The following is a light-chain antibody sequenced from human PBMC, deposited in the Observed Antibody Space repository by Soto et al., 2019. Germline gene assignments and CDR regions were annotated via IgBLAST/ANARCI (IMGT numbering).Light chain of an antibody. CDR1: SSDVSAYNY. CDR3: TSYRSNSDV. V-gene: IGLV2-14*01. CDR2: EVS. Sequence: QSVLTQAAGVSGCPGPSITISCAGSSSDVSAYNYVSWFEQLPGKPPTVMIYEVSNRPSGVSNRFSGSKSGNTASLTISGLQAEDEADYYCTSYRSNSDVFGTGTKVTVL. J-gene: IGLJ1*01.